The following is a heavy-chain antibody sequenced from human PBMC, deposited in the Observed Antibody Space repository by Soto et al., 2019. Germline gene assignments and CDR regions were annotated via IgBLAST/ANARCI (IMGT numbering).Heavy chain of an antibody. Sequence: QVQIQQWGAGLLKSSETLSLTCAVSGGSFSGFYWTWIRQPPGEGLEWIGEINHSGTINFNPSLRSRLTISLDSSKKHFSLKLTSLTAADAAVYYCARADRTLVTSYGLDVWGQGTTVTVSS. D-gene: IGHD2-21*02. CDR2: INHSGTI. CDR1: GGSFSGFY. CDR3: ARADRTLVTSYGLDV. J-gene: IGHJ6*02. V-gene: IGHV4-34*02.